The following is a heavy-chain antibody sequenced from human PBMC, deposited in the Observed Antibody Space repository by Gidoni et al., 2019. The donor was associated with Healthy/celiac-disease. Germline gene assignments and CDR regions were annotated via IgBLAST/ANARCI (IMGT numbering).Heavy chain of an antibody. CDR2: ISGSGGST. CDR3: ANRGRYYYDSSGYYVH. V-gene: IGHV3-23*01. Sequence: EVQLLESGGGLVQPGGSLRLSCAASGFTFCSYAMSWVRQAPGKGLEWVSAISGSGGSTYYADSVKGRFTISRDNSKNTLYLQMNSLRAEDTAVYYCANRGRYYYDSSGYYVHWGQGTLVTVSS. J-gene: IGHJ4*02. D-gene: IGHD3-22*01. CDR1: GFTFCSYA.